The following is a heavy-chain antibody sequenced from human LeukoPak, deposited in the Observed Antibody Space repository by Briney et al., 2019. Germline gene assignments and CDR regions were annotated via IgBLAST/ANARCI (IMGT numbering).Heavy chain of an antibody. CDR2: ISSSSSYI. CDR1: GFTFSSYS. Sequence: SGGSLRLSCVASGFTFSSYSMNWVRQAPGKGLEWVSSISSSSSYIYYADSVKGRFTVSRDNAKNSLYLQMNSLRAEDTAVYYCARDDYGSGDRPYYYYMDVWGKGTTVTISS. J-gene: IGHJ6*03. V-gene: IGHV3-21*01. D-gene: IGHD3-10*01. CDR3: ARDDYGSGDRPYYYYMDV.